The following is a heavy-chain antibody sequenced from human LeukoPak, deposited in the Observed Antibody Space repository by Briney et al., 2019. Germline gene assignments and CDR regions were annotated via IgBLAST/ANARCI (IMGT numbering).Heavy chain of an antibody. J-gene: IGHJ5*02. CDR3: ARDKTYYYDSSGYSGPNWFDP. V-gene: IGHV1-2*02. CDR2: INPNSGGT. D-gene: IGHD3-22*01. Sequence: ASVKVSCKASGYTFTGYYMHWVRQAPGQGLEWMGWINPNSGGTNYAQKFQGRVTMTRDTSISTAYMELSRLRSDDTAVYYCARDKTYYYDSSGYSGPNWFDPWGRGTLVTVSS. CDR1: GYTFTGYY.